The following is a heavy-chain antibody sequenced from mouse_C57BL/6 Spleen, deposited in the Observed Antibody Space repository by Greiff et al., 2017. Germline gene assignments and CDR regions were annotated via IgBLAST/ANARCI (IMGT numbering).Heavy chain of an antibody. V-gene: IGHV1-50*01. CDR3: ARGRQYAMDY. Sequence: QVQLQQPGAELVKPGASVKLSCKASGYTFTSYWMQWVKQRPGQGLEWIGEIDPSDSYTNYNLKFKGKATLTVDTSSSTAYMQLSSLTSEDAAVYYCARGRQYAMDYWGQGTSVTVSS. J-gene: IGHJ4*01. CDR2: IDPSDSYT. CDR1: GYTFTSYW. D-gene: IGHD6-1*01.